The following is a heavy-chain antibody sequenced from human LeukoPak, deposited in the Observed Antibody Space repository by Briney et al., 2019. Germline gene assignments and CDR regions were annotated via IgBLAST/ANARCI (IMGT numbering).Heavy chain of an antibody. CDR2: IYYSGST. CDR3: ARSVVVAAPCDY. V-gene: IGHV4-39*07. Sequence: SETLSLTCTVSGGSISSSSYYWGWIRQPPGKGLEWIGSIYYSGSTYYNPSLKSRVTISVDTPKNQFSLKLSSVTAADTAVYYCARSVVVAAPCDYWGQGTLVTVSS. J-gene: IGHJ4*02. D-gene: IGHD2-15*01. CDR1: GGSISSSSYY.